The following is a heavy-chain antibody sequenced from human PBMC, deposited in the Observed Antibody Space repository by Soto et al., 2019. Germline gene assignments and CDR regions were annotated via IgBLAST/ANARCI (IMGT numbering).Heavy chain of an antibody. Sequence: PGGSLRLSCAASGFTLSIYTMAWVRQAPGKGLEWVSSISDTSSHIYYSDSVKGRFTVSRDNAKNSLYLQVNSLRAEDTAVYYCARVRSGGSGYFDYWGQGTLVTVSS. V-gene: IGHV3-21*01. CDR3: ARVRSGGSGYFDY. D-gene: IGHD2-15*01. CDR2: ISDTSSHI. CDR1: GFTLSIYT. J-gene: IGHJ4*02.